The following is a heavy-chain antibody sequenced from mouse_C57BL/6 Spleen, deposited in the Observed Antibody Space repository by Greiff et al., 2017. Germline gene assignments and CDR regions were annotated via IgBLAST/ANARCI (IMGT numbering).Heavy chain of an antibody. CDR1: GYTFTTYP. V-gene: IGHV1-47*01. J-gene: IGHJ1*03. CDR2: FHPYNDDT. CDR3: ARRNYGSSYWYFDV. D-gene: IGHD1-1*01. Sequence: VQLQESGAELVKPGASVKMSCKASGYTFTTYPIEWMKQNHGKSLEWIGNFHPYNDDTKYNEKFKGKATLTVEKSSSTVYLELSRLTSDDSAVYYCARRNYGSSYWYFDVWGTGTTVTVSS.